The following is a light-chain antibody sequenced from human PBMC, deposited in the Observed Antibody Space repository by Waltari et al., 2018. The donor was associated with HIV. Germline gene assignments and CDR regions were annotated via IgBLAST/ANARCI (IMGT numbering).Light chain of an antibody. J-gene: IGLJ1*01. V-gene: IGLV2-8*01. Sequence: QSALTQPPSASGSPGQSVTISCTGTSSDVGGYNYVSWYQQHPGKAPKLMIYEVSKRPPGVPDRFSGSKSGNTASLTVSGLQAEDEADYYCSSYAGSNILFGTGTKVTVL. CDR3: SSYAGSNIL. CDR1: SSDVGGYNY. CDR2: EVS.